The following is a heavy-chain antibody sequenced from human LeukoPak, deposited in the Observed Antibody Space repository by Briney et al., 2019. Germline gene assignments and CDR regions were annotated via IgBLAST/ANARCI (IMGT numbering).Heavy chain of an antibody. J-gene: IGHJ5*02. CDR1: GGSLSGVY. Sequence: PSETLSLTCAVYGGSLSGVYWSWIRHPPPPGLEWIGEINLSGSTNYNPSLKSRVTISVDTSKNQFSLKLSSVTAADTAVYYCARGIVRNWFDPWGQGTLVTVSS. CDR3: ARGIVRNWFDP. D-gene: IGHD2-8*01. V-gene: IGHV4-34*01. CDR2: INLSGST.